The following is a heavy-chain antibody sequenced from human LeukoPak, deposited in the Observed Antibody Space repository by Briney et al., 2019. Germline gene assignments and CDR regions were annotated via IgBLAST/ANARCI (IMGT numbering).Heavy chain of an antibody. CDR2: ISSSGSTI. CDR1: GFTFSSYE. D-gene: IGHD3-9*01. V-gene: IGHV3-48*03. CDR3: ARATDWLSDY. J-gene: IGHJ4*02. Sequence: GGSLRLSCAASGFTFSSYEMNWVRQAPGKGLEWVSYISSSGSTIYYADSVKGRSTISRDNAKNSLYLQMNSLRAEDTAVYYCARATDWLSDYWGQGTLVTVSS.